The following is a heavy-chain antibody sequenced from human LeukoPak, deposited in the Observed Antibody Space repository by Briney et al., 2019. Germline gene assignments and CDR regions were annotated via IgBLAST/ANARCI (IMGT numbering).Heavy chain of an antibody. J-gene: IGHJ5*02. D-gene: IGHD3-10*01. V-gene: IGHV1-2*02. Sequence: ASVKVSCKASGYTFTGYYMHWVRQAPGQGLEWMGWINPNSGGTNYAQKFQGRVTMTRDTSISTAYMELGRLRSDDTAGYSCARGGSGSYFSWLDPWGQGTLVTVSS. CDR1: GYTFTGYY. CDR3: ARGGSGSYFSWLDP. CDR2: INPNSGGT.